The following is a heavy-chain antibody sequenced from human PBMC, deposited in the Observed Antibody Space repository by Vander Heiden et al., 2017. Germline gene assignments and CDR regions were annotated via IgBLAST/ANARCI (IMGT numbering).Heavy chain of an antibody. D-gene: IGHD6-19*01. V-gene: IGHV5-51*03. CDR3: ARRSGGWFVNDMTFDI. CDR1: GYRFTSHW. J-gene: IGHJ3*02. CDR2: IYPGDSDT. Sequence: VQLVQAGAEGKKPGEVLKIPCKVSGYRFTSHWIRWVRQVPGKGLEWMGIIYPGDSDTRYSPSFQGQVTISADKSISTADLQWSSLKASDTAMYYCARRSGGWFVNDMTFDIWGQGTMVTVS.